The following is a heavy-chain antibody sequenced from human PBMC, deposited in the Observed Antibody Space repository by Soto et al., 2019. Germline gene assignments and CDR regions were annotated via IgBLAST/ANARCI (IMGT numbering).Heavy chain of an antibody. J-gene: IGHJ4*02. CDR2: IYWDDDK. D-gene: IGHD2-15*01. CDR3: AHRQRTVVVGAPFDL. CDR1: GVSLSTSGEG. Sequence: QITLRESGPTLVQPTQTLTLTCTLSGVSLSTSGEGVGWISQPPGKALEWLALIYWDDDKRFSPSLKSRLAITRDISKNQGVMTMTDMAPEDTAIYYCAHRQRTVVVGAPFDLWGQGSQVTVSS. V-gene: IGHV2-5*02.